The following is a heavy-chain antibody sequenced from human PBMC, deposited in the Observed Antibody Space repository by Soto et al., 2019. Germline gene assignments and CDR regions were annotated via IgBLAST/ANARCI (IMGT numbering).Heavy chain of an antibody. J-gene: IGHJ4*02. CDR3: AAHRGNTYGPLDD. V-gene: IGHV4-4*02. D-gene: IGHD5-18*01. Sequence: QVQLQESGPGLVKPWGTLSLTCAVSGGSIRTDNWWTWVRQPPGKGLEWIAEIFHSGGTNYNPSLKIRVTISVDMSKNQFSLKLSSVTAADTAVYYCAAHRGNTYGPLDDWGQGNLVTVSS. CDR2: IFHSGGT. CDR1: GGSIRTDNW.